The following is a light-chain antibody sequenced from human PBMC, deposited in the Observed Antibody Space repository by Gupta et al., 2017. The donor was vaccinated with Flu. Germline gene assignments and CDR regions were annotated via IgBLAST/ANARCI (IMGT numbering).Light chain of an antibody. Sequence: PSSLSASVGDRVTITCRASQRISSYLHWYQQKPGKAPKLLIYAASSVQSGVPSRFSGSGSGTDFTLTISRRQPEDFATYYCQQCESTPQTFGQGTKVEIK. CDR1: QRISSY. CDR2: AAS. V-gene: IGKV1-39*01. J-gene: IGKJ1*01. CDR3: QQCESTPQT.